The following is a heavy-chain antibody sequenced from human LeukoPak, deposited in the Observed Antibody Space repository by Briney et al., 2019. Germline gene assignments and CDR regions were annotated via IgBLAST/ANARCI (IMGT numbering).Heavy chain of an antibody. Sequence: GESPMISCKYSGYTFSIYWSSWVRQLPGKSLEWMGIIYPGDSDTRYSPAFQGQVTISADKSISTAYLQWNSLKASDTAIYYCARHGYSGYGIDYWGQGTLVTVSS. CDR1: GYTFSIYW. CDR3: ARHGYSGYGIDY. CDR2: IYPGDSDT. V-gene: IGHV5-51*01. J-gene: IGHJ4*02. D-gene: IGHD5-12*01.